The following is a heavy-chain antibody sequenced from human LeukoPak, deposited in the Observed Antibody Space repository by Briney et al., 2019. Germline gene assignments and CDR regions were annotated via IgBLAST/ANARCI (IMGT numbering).Heavy chain of an antibody. Sequence: PGGSLRLSCAASGFTFSSYTMHWVRQAPGKGLEWVAVISFDGTNKYYADSVKGRFTISRDNSKNTLYLQMNSLRPEDTAVYYCARAPTPMTTVTTLGYWGQGTLVPVSS. CDR2: ISFDGTNK. CDR3: ARAPTPMTTVTTLGY. V-gene: IGHV3-30-3*01. J-gene: IGHJ4*02. CDR1: GFTFSSYT. D-gene: IGHD4-17*01.